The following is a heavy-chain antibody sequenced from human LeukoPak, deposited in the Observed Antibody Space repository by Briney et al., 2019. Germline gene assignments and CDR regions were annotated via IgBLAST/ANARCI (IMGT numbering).Heavy chain of an antibody. D-gene: IGHD6-19*01. CDR1: GYSFTSYW. Sequence: GESLKISCKGSGYSFTSYWIGWVRQMPGKGLEWMGIIYPGDSDTRYSPSSQGQVTISADKSISTAYLQWSSLKASDTAMYYCATYDLSVAGPHDIWGQGTMVTVSS. CDR3: ATYDLSVAGPHDI. V-gene: IGHV5-51*01. CDR2: IYPGDSDT. J-gene: IGHJ3*02.